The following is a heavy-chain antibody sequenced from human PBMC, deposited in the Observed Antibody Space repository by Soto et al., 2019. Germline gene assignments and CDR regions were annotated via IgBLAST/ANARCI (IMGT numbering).Heavy chain of an antibody. J-gene: IGHJ4*02. D-gene: IGHD2-15*01. CDR3: AKLGGAAKNFDY. CDR2: ISGGGGST. CDR1: GFTFSSYA. Sequence: QPGGSLRLSCAASGFTFSSYAMSWVRQAPGKGLEWVSGISGGGGSTDYTDSVKGRFTIPRDNSKDTLYLQINSLRAEDTAVYFCAKLGGAAKNFDYWGQGTLVTVSS. V-gene: IGHV3-23*01.